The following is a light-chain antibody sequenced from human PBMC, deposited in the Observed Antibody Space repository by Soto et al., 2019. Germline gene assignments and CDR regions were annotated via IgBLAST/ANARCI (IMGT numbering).Light chain of an antibody. V-gene: IGKV3-20*01. CDR2: GAS. CDR1: LSVSTY. J-gene: IGKJ1*01. Sequence: EIVLTQSPATLSLSPGEGATLSCRASLSVSTYLAWFQQKPGQAPSLLIYGASSRATAIPDRFSGSGSGTDFTLTISRLEPADFAVYYCQQYGSSSWTFGQGTKVDIK. CDR3: QQYGSSSWT.